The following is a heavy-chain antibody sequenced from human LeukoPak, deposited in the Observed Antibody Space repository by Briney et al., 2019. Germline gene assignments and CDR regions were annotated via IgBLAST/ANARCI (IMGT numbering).Heavy chain of an antibody. CDR2: ISSSSSTI. CDR1: GFTFSSYS. V-gene: IGHV3-48*01. CDR3: AELGITMIGGV. Sequence: GGSLRLSCATSGFTFSSYSMNWVRQAPGKGLEWVSYISSSSSTIYYADSVKGRFTISRDSAKNSLYLQMNSLRAEDTAVYYCAELGITMIGGVWGKGTTVTISS. J-gene: IGHJ6*04. D-gene: IGHD3-10*02.